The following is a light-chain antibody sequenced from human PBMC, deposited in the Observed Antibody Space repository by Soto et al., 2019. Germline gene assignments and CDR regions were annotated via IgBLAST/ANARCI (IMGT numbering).Light chain of an antibody. CDR2: DVS. CDR3: CSYAGSYTYV. J-gene: IGLJ1*01. CDR1: SSDVGGYNY. Sequence: QSALTQPRSVSGSPGQSVTISCTGTSSDVGGYNYVSWYQQHPGKAPKLMIYDVSKRPSGVPDRFSGSKSGNTASLTISGLQAEYEADYYCCSYAGSYTYVFGPGTKVPVL. V-gene: IGLV2-11*01.